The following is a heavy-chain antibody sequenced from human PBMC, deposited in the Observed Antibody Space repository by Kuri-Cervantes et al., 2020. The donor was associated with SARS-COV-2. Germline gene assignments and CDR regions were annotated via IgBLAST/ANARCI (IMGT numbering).Heavy chain of an antibody. J-gene: IGHJ4*02. D-gene: IGHD1-1*01. Sequence: ESLKISCTVSGGSISSYYWSWIRQPAGKGLEWIGRIYTSGSTNYNPSIKSRVTMSVDTSKNQFSLKLSSVTAADTAVYYWARDRVTGTTYFDYWGQGTLVTVSS. V-gene: IGHV4-4*07. CDR3: ARDRVTGTTYFDY. CDR1: GGSISSYY. CDR2: IYTSGST.